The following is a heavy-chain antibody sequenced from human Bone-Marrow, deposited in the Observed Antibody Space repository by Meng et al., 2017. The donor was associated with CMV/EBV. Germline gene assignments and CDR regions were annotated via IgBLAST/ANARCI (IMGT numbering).Heavy chain of an antibody. J-gene: IGHJ4*02. CDR1: GFTFSSYA. D-gene: IGHD3-3*01. CDR2: IYSGGSST. CDR3: AKAPLSTIFGVVITFDY. V-gene: IGHV3-23*03. Sequence: GGSLRLSCAASGFTFSSYAMSWVRQAPGKGLEWVSVIYSGGSSTYYADPVKGRFTISRDISKNTLYLQMNSLRAEDTAVYYCAKAPLSTIFGVVITFDYWGQGTLVTVSS.